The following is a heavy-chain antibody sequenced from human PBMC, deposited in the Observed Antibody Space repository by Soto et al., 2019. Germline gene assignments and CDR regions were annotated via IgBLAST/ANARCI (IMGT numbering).Heavy chain of an antibody. CDR2: MQPSSGRT. J-gene: IGHJ4*02. V-gene: IGHV1-8*01. Sequence: QVQLVQSGAEVREPEASVKVSCKASGYSFTSLDINWVRQTTGQGLEWMGWMQPSSGRTGYAQKFQGRVTMTRDTSINPAYMELSSLTSDDTAFYYCARGVTAGVDYWGQGTLVTVSS. CDR1: GYSFTSLD. D-gene: IGHD1-26*01. CDR3: ARGVTAGVDY.